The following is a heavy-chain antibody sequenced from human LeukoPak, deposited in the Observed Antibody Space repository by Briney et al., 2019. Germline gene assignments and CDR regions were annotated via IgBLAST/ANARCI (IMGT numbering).Heavy chain of an antibody. CDR2: ISSSSSYI. Sequence: GGSLRLSCAASGFTFSSYSMNWVRQAPGKGLEWVSSISSSSSYIYYADSVKGRFTISRDNAKNSLYLQMNSLRAEDTAVYYCASWGYSGYDYFDYWGQGTLVTVSS. CDR1: GFTFSSYS. V-gene: IGHV3-21*01. D-gene: IGHD5-12*01. J-gene: IGHJ4*02. CDR3: ASWGYSGYDYFDY.